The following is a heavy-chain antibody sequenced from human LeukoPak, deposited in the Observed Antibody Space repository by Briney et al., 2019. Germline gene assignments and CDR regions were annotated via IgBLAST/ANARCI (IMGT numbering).Heavy chain of an antibody. CDR2: ISGSGGST. CDR3: AKEGELLWFGELSYYFDY. D-gene: IGHD3-10*01. Sequence: PGGSLRLSCAASGFTFSSYAMSWVRQAPGKGLEWVSAISGSGGSTYYADSVKGRFTISRDNSKNTLYLRMNSLRAEDTAVYYCAKEGELLWFGELSYYFDYWGQGTLVTVSS. V-gene: IGHV3-23*01. J-gene: IGHJ4*02. CDR1: GFTFSSYA.